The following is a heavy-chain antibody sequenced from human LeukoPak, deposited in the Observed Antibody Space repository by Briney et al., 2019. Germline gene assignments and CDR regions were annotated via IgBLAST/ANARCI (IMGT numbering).Heavy chain of an antibody. Sequence: GGSLRLSCVASGFPFSSYWMTWVRPAPGKRLEWLANLNIDGSEKYYADSAKGRFTISRDNAKNSLYLQMNSLRVEDTAVYYCARASCPGNDWRGCFDHWGQGTLVTVSS. CDR1: GFPFSSYW. V-gene: IGHV3-7*01. J-gene: IGHJ4*02. D-gene: IGHD3-9*01. CDR2: LNIDGSEK. CDR3: ARASCPGNDWRGCFDH.